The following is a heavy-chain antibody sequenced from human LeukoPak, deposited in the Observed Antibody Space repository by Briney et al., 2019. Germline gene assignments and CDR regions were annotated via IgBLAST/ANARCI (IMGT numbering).Heavy chain of an antibody. Sequence: SETLSLTCAVYGGSFSGYYWSWIRQPPGKGLEWIGEINHSGSTNYNPSLKSRVTISVDTSKNQFSLKLSSVTAADTAVYYCARSSGQGHYCYYMDVWGKGTTVTVSS. J-gene: IGHJ6*03. CDR1: GGSFSGYY. V-gene: IGHV4-34*01. CDR3: ARSSGQGHYCYYMDV. D-gene: IGHD3-22*01. CDR2: INHSGST.